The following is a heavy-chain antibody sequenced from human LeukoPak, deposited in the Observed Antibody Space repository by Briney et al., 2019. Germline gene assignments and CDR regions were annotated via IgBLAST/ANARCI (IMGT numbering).Heavy chain of an antibody. CDR2: LDYSGGT. V-gene: IGHV4-39*07. CDR3: ARLTTVTTGWFDP. D-gene: IGHD4-17*01. CDR1: GVSISSTSYY. J-gene: IGHJ5*02. Sequence: PSETLSLTCTVSGVSISSTSYYWGWIRQPPGKGLGWIGSLDYSGGTYYKPSLKSRVTISVDRSKNQFSLKLSSVTAADTAVYYCARLTTVTTGWFDPWGQGTLVTVSS.